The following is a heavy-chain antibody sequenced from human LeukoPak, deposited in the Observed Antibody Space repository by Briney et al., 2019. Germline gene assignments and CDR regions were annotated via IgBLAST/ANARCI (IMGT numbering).Heavy chain of an antibody. V-gene: IGHV4-59*12. D-gene: IGHD6-13*01. CDR1: GGSISSYY. CDR2: IYYSGST. Sequence: SETLSLTCTVSGGSISSYYWSWIRQPPGKGLEWIGYIYYSGSTNYNPSLKSRVTISVDTSKNQFSLKLSSVTAADTAVYYCASAEPRGIIWYPYWGQGTLVTVSS. CDR3: ASAEPRGIIWYPY. J-gene: IGHJ4*02.